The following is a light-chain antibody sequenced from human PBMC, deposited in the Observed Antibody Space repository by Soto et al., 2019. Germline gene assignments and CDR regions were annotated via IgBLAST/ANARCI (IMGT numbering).Light chain of an antibody. Sequence: QSALTQPASVSGSPGQSITISCTGTSSDVGGYNYVSWYQQHPGKAPKLMIYDVSNRPSGVSNRFSGSKSGNTASLTISGLQAEDEADYYCSSYTSSSTYVVFGGATKLTVL. V-gene: IGLV2-14*01. CDR3: SSYTSSSTYVV. CDR2: DVS. J-gene: IGLJ2*01. CDR1: SSDVGGYNY.